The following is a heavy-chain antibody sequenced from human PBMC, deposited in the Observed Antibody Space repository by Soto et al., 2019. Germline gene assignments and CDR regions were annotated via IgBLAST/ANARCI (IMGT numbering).Heavy chain of an antibody. CDR3: ARHNIVLMVYAHHTHFDY. J-gene: IGHJ4*02. Sequence: PSETLSLTCTVSGGSISSSSYYWGWIRQPPGKGLEWIGSIYYSGSTYYNPSLKSRVTISVDTSKNQFSLKLSSVTAADTAVYYCARHNIVLMVYAHHTHFDYWGQGTLVTVSS. CDR1: GGSISSSSYY. V-gene: IGHV4-39*01. D-gene: IGHD2-8*01. CDR2: IYYSGST.